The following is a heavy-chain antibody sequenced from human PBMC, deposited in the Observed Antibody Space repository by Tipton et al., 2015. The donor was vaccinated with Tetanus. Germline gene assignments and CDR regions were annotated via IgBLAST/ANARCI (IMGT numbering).Heavy chain of an antibody. Sequence: SLRLSCAAAGFSFGDFTMAWVRQPPGKGLEWASSISSVGNYIYYADSVKGRFTISRDNAKNSLYLQMNSLRAEDTAVYYCARDPVVVTAIPYYFDSWGQGTVVSVSS. J-gene: IGHJ4*02. CDR3: ARDPVVVTAIPYYFDS. CDR1: GFSFGDFT. D-gene: IGHD2-21*02. CDR2: ISSVGNYI. V-gene: IGHV3-21*06.